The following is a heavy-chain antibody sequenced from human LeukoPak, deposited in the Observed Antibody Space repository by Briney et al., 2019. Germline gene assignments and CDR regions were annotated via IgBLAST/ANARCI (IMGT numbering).Heavy chain of an antibody. CDR2: ISGSGGST. Sequence: GGSLRLSCAASGFTFSSYAMSWVRQAPGKGLEWVSGISGSGGSTHYADSVKDRFTISRDNSKNTLYLQMNSLRAEDTAVYYCAKETVVVVAATPDTFDIWGQGTMVTVSS. D-gene: IGHD2-15*01. J-gene: IGHJ3*02. CDR3: AKETVVVVAATPDTFDI. CDR1: GFTFSSYA. V-gene: IGHV3-23*01.